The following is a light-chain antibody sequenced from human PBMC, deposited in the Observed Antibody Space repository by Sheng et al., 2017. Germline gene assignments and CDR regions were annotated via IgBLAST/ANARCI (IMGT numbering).Light chain of an antibody. CDR1: QSISNS. Sequence: DIQMTQSPSSLSASVGDRVTITCRASQSISNSLNWYQQKPGKAPELLIHSASTLQSEVPSRFSGRGSGTGFTLTINSLQPEDFAAYYCQQSYSFPYSFGQGTKLEI. CDR2: SAS. V-gene: IGKV1-39*01. J-gene: IGKJ2*03. CDR3: QQSYSFPYS.